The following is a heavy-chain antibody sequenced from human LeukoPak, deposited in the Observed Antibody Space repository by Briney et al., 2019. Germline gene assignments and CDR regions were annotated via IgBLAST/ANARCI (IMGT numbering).Heavy chain of an antibody. D-gene: IGHD3-3*01. Sequence: SETLSLTCTVSGGSISSYYWSWIRQPPGKGLEWLGYIYYSGSTNYNPSLKSRVTISVDPSKNQFSLKLSSVTAADTAVYYCAWSRSGYYRDFDYWGQGTLVTVSS. CDR3: AWSRSGYYRDFDY. CDR2: IYYSGST. CDR1: GGSISSYY. V-gene: IGHV4-59*01. J-gene: IGHJ4*02.